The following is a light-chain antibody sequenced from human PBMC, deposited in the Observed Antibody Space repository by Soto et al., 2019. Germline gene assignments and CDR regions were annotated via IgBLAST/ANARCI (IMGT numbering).Light chain of an antibody. CDR3: CSYTSFSTVV. Sequence: QSALTQPPSASGSPGQSVTISCTGTSSDVTYYNYVSWYQHHPGKAPKLILFGVSDRPSGVSLRFSGSKSGNTASLTISGLQAEDAAEYYCCSYTSFSTVVFGGGTKVTVL. CDR1: SSDVTYYNY. J-gene: IGLJ2*01. CDR2: GVS. V-gene: IGLV2-14*01.